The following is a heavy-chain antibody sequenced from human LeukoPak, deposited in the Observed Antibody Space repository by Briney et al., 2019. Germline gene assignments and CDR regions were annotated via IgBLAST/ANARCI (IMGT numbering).Heavy chain of an antibody. D-gene: IGHD4-17*01. J-gene: IGHJ4*02. V-gene: IGHV4-38-2*02. Sequence: GSLRLSCAASGFTFSSYAMSWVRQPPGKGLEWIGSIYHSGSTYYNPSLKSRVTISVDTSKNQFSLKLSSVTAADTAVYYCAREDGEGFDYWGQGTLVTVSS. CDR3: AREDGEGFDY. CDR2: IYHSGST. CDR1: GFTFSSYA.